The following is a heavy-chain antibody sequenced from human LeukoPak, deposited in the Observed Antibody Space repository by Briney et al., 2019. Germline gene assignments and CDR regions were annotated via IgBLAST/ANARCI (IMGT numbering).Heavy chain of an antibody. CDR3: ARGRLAVAGALDAFDI. Sequence: GASVKVSCKASGYTFTGYYMHWVRQAPGQGLEWMGWIIPNSGGTNYAQKFQGWVTMTRDTSISTAYMELSRLRSDDTAVYYCARGRLAVAGALDAFDIWGQGTMVTVSS. CDR1: GYTFTGYY. D-gene: IGHD6-19*01. V-gene: IGHV1-2*04. J-gene: IGHJ3*02. CDR2: IIPNSGGT.